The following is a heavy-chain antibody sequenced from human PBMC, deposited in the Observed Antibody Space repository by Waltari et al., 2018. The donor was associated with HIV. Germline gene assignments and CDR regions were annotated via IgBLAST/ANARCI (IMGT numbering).Heavy chain of an antibody. Sequence: QVQVQESGPGLVKPSGTLSLTCAVPGYSISSTSRWSWVRQPPGKGPAWIGEIYHSGTTNYNPSLKSRVTISVDKSKNQFSLKLSSVTAADTAVYYCARVRSGWFGGIDSWGQGTLVTVSS. V-gene: IGHV4-4*02. CDR2: IYHSGTT. CDR3: ARVRSGWFGGIDS. D-gene: IGHD6-19*01. J-gene: IGHJ4*02. CDR1: GYSISSTSR.